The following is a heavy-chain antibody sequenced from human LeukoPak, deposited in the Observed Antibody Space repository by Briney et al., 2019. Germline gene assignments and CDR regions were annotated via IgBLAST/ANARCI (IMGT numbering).Heavy chain of an antibody. Sequence: PGGSLRLSCAASGFTFSSYTMNWVRQAPGKGLECVSYISSSSSPIYYADSVKGRFTISRDNAKNSLYLQMNGLRADDTAVYYCAGRYPYDSRGFDYWGQGTLVNVSS. V-gene: IGHV3-48*01. CDR1: GFTFSSYT. J-gene: IGHJ4*02. CDR2: ISSSSSPI. D-gene: IGHD3-22*01. CDR3: AGRYPYDSRGFDY.